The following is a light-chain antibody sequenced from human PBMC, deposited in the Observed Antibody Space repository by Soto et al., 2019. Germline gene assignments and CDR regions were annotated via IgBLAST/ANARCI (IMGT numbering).Light chain of an antibody. CDR2: HAS. Sequence: DIQMTQSPSTLSASIGDRVTITCRASQTISNWLAWYQQKPGKAPNLLIYHASNLETGVPSRFSGSAFGTEFTLTISSLQPDDFATYYCQHYNSYPWKFGQGTKV. J-gene: IGKJ1*01. V-gene: IGKV1-5*01. CDR3: QHYNSYPWK. CDR1: QTISNW.